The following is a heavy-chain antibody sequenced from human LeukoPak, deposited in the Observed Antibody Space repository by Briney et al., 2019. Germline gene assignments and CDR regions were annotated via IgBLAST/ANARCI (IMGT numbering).Heavy chain of an antibody. V-gene: IGHV1-69*05. CDR1: GGTFSSYA. CDR2: IIPIFGTA. D-gene: IGHD4-17*01. Sequence: GASVTVSCKASGGTFSSYAISWVRQAPGQGLEWMGGIIPIFGTANYTQKFQGRVTITTDESTSTAYMELSSLRSEDTAVYYCARGAKSDYGDYEGGQSNWFDPWGQGTLVTVSS. J-gene: IGHJ5*02. CDR3: ARGAKSDYGDYEGGQSNWFDP.